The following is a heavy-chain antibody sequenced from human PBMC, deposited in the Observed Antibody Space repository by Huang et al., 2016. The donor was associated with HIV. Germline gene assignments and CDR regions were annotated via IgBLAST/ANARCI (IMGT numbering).Heavy chain of an antibody. CDR3: ARAARGDGYQGAFDV. CDR2: INPGNGQI. J-gene: IGHJ3*01. V-gene: IGHV1-3*01. Sequence: QGQLVQSGAEMKKPGASVKLSCKASGYVFTSSAIHWLRRAPGQSLQWMGCINPGNGQIPFSQHFQGIVTISRDTSINTVFLELSHLRPGDTAVYYCARAARGDGYQGAFDVWGQGTVVTASS. D-gene: IGHD2-2*03. CDR1: GYVFTSSA.